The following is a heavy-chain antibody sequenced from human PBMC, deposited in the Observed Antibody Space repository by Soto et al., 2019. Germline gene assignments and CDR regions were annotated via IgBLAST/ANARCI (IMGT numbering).Heavy chain of an antibody. D-gene: IGHD3-3*01. Sequence: KTSETRSLTCTVSGGSVSSGGYYWSWIRQHPGKGLEWIGYIYYSVSTCYNPSLKSRVTISVDTSKNQFSLKLSSVTAADTAVYYCASSLTYYDFWSGYYTGHYYYGMDVWGQGTTVTVS. J-gene: IGHJ6*02. CDR2: IYYSVST. CDR3: ASSLTYYDFWSGYYTGHYYYGMDV. CDR1: GGSVSSGGYY. V-gene: IGHV4-31*03.